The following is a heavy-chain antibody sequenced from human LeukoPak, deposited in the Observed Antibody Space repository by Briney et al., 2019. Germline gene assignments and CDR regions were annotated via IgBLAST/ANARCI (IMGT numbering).Heavy chain of an antibody. J-gene: IGHJ3*02. Sequence: GGSLRLSCAASGFTFSNYSMNWVRQAPGKGLEWVSYIIRSSSTIYYADSVKGRFTISRDNAKNSLYLQMNSLRAEDTAVYYCARARRNGFDIWGQGTMVTVSS. CDR2: IIRSSSTI. CDR3: ARARRNGFDI. V-gene: IGHV3-48*01. CDR1: GFTFSNYS.